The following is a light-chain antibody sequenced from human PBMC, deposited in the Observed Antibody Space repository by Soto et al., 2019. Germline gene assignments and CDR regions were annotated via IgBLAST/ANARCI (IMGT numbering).Light chain of an antibody. J-gene: IGKJ5*01. CDR2: GAS. V-gene: IGKV3-15*01. Sequence: EIVMTQSPSTLSVSKGERATLSCRASQTVSNNLAWYQQKPGQAPRLLIYGASTRATGIPARFSGSGSGTEFTLTISSLQSEDFAVYYCQQYKNWPPIPFGQGTLLE. CDR1: QTVSNN. CDR3: QQYKNWPPIP.